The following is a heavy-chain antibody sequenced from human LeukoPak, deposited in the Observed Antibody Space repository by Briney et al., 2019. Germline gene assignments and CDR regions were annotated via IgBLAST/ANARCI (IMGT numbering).Heavy chain of an antibody. V-gene: IGHV1-46*01. CDR2: INPSGGST. D-gene: IGHD2-15*01. Sequence: ASVKVSCKASGYTFTSNYMHRVRQAPGQGLEWMGIINPSGGSTSYAQKFQGRVTMTRDMSTSTVYMELSSLRSEDTAVYYCARGLGYCSGGRCYAWFDPWGQGTLVTVSS. CDR1: GYTFTSNY. CDR3: ARGLGYCSGGRCYAWFDP. J-gene: IGHJ5*02.